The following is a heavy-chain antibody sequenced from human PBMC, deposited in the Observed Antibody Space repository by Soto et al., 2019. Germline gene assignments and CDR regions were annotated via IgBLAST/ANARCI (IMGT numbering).Heavy chain of an antibody. CDR2: IIPIFGTA. CDR1: GGTFSSYA. J-gene: IGHJ4*02. V-gene: IGHV1-69*13. D-gene: IGHD3-16*02. Sequence: SVKVSCKASGGTFSSYAISWVRQAPGQGLEWMGGIIPIFGTANYAQKFQGRVTITADESTSTAYMELSSLRSEDTAVYYCAEGGYDYVWGSYPLGPFDYWGQGTLVTVSS. CDR3: AEGGYDYVWGSYPLGPFDY.